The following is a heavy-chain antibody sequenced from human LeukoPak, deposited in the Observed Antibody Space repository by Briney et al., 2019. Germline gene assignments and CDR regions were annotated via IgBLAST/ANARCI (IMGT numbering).Heavy chain of an antibody. CDR2: VNHSGST. D-gene: IGHD3-10*01. Sequence: SETLSLTCAVYGGSFNDYYWSWIRQPPGKGLEWIGEVNHSGSTNYNPSLKSRLSISVVASNNQFSLNLRSVTAADTAVYYCARHLLGYGSGSYYTRRTLADYFDYWGQGTLVTVSS. J-gene: IGHJ4*02. CDR3: ARHLLGYGSGSYYTRRTLADYFDY. V-gene: IGHV4-34*01. CDR1: GGSFNDYY.